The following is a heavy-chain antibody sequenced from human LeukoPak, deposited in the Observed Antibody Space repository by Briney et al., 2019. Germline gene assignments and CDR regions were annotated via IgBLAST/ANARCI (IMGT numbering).Heavy chain of an antibody. Sequence: GGSLRLSCVASGFTFSSNAVSWVRQAPGKGLEWVANIKLDGSEKNYVDSVKGRFTISRDNTKNSLYLQMNSLRVEDTAVFYCAGDQYDTWSRRGNFDSWGQGTLVIVSS. CDR3: AGDQYDTWSRRGNFDS. J-gene: IGHJ4*02. V-gene: IGHV3-7*03. D-gene: IGHD3-3*01. CDR2: IKLDGSEK. CDR1: GFTFSSNA.